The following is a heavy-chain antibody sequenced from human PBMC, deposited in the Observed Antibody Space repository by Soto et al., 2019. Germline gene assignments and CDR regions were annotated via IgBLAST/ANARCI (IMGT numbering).Heavy chain of an antibody. CDR2: IWYDGSNK. D-gene: IGHD3-10*01. J-gene: IGHJ4*02. V-gene: IGHV3-33*01. CDR3: ARDLFGAEDY. Sequence: QVQLVESGGGVVQPGRSRRLSCAASGFTFSSYGMHWVRQAPGKGLEWVAVIWYDGSNKHYADSVKGRFTISRDNSKNTLYVQMNSLRAEDTAVYYCARDLFGAEDYWGQGTLVTVSS. CDR1: GFTFSSYG.